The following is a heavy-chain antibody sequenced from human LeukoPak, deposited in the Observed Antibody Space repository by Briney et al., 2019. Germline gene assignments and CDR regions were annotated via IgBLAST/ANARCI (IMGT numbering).Heavy chain of an antibody. CDR2: INAGNGDT. Sequence: ASVKVSCKASGYTFTSYALHWVRQAPGQRVEWMGWINAGNGDTKYSQKFQGRVTITGDTSASTAYMELSSLRSEDTAVYHCARGYCSSTSCQYYFDYWGQGTLVTVSS. CDR1: GYTFTSYA. J-gene: IGHJ4*02. CDR3: ARGYCSSTSCQYYFDY. D-gene: IGHD2-2*01. V-gene: IGHV1-3*01.